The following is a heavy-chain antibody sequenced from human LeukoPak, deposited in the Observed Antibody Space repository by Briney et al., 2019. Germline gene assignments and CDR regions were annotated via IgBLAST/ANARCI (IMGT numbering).Heavy chain of an antibody. D-gene: IGHD2-2*02. V-gene: IGHV3-23*01. CDR1: GFTFSSNA. Sequence: GGSLRLSCAASGFTFSSNAMSWVRQTPGKGLEWVSAISGSGGTTYYADSVKGRFTISRDNSKNMLYLQMNSLRAEDTAVYYCAKHLGCSTWGQGTLVTVSS. CDR2: ISGSGGTT. CDR3: AKHLGCST. J-gene: IGHJ4*02.